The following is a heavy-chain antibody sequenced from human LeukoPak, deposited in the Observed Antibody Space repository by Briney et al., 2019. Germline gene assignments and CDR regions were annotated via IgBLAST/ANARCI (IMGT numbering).Heavy chain of an antibody. Sequence: SXRLSCAASGFSFSSYNMNWVRQAPGKGLEWVSSISSSSAYMYYADSVKGRFTISRDNAKNSLYLQMNSLRAEDTAVYYCAKVNWREYSSPIRGAFDIWGQGTMVTVSS. V-gene: IGHV3-21*04. CDR3: AKVNWREYSSPIRGAFDI. D-gene: IGHD6-6*01. J-gene: IGHJ3*02. CDR1: GFSFSSYN. CDR2: ISSSSAYM.